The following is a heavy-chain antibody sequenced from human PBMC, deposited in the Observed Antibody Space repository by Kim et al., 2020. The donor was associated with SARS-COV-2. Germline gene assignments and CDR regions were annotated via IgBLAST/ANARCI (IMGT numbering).Heavy chain of an antibody. V-gene: IGHV3-48*02. CDR2: VSSSRSTI. D-gene: IGHD3-10*01. CDR1: GFTFSTYN. Sequence: GGSLRLTCAASGFTFSTYNMNWVRQAPGKGLEWVSYVSSSRSTIYYADSVKGRFTISRDNAKNSLYLQMNSLGDEDTAVYYCARDALILPDFGDY. CDR3: ARDALILPDFGDY. J-gene: IGHJ4*01.